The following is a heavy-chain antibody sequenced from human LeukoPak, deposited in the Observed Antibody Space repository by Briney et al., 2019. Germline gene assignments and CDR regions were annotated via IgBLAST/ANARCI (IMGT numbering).Heavy chain of an antibody. Sequence: GGSLRLSCAASGFTFSSNGIHWVRQAPGKGLEWVAVIWYDGSKKYYADSAKGRFTISRDNSKNMLYLQMDSLRAEDTALYYCVRDYGDYFDYWGQGTLVTVSS. J-gene: IGHJ4*02. V-gene: IGHV3-33*01. CDR1: GFTFSSNG. D-gene: IGHD4-17*01. CDR3: VRDYGDYFDY. CDR2: IWYDGSKK.